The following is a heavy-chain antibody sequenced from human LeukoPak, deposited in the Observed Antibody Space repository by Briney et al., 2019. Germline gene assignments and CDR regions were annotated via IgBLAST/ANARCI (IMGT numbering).Heavy chain of an antibody. Sequence: SETLSLTCTVSGGSISSYYWSWIRQPPGKGLEWIGYIYYSGSTNYNPSLKSRVTISVDTSKNQFSLKLSSVAAADTAVYYCARVGSSTNGEIDYWGQGTLVTVSS. CDR2: IYYSGST. CDR3: ARVGSSTNGEIDY. D-gene: IGHD2-2*01. J-gene: IGHJ4*02. CDR1: GGSISSYY. V-gene: IGHV4-59*01.